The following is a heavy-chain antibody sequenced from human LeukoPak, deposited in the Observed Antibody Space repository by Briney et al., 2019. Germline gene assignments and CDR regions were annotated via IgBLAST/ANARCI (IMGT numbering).Heavy chain of an antibody. CDR2: IYSGGSR. CDR3: ARASFPDKKFDY. Sequence: PGGSLRLSCAASGFTVSSNYMSWVRQAPGKGLEWVSVIYSGGSRYYADSVKGRFTISRDNSKNTLYLQMNSLRAEDTAVYYCARASFPDKKFDYWGQGTLVTVSS. CDR1: GFTVSSNY. V-gene: IGHV3-66*01. J-gene: IGHJ4*02. D-gene: IGHD3-9*01.